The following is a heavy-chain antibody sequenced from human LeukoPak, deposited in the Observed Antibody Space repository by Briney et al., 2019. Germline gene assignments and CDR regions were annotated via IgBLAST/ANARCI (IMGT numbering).Heavy chain of an antibody. V-gene: IGHV3-9*01. CDR3: AKGVGRHLPRSIDY. Sequence: SLRLSCAASGFSFDDYAMHWVRQAPGKGLEWVSGIIWNSGTIGYGDSVKGRFTISRDNAKNSPYLQMNSLRPEDTAFYYCAKGVGRHLPRSIDYWGQGTLVTVSS. CDR1: GFSFDDYA. D-gene: IGHD1-26*01. CDR2: IIWNSGTI. J-gene: IGHJ4*02.